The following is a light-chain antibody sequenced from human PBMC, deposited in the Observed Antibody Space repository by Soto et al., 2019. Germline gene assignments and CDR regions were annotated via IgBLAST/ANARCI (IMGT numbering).Light chain of an antibody. CDR3: AAWDDSLSGSHV. CDR1: SSNIGSNY. CDR2: RNN. Sequence: QSVLTQPPSASGTPRQRVTISSSGSSSNIGSNYVYWYQQLPGTAPKLLIYRNNQRPSGVPDRFSGSKSGTSASLAISGLRSEDEADYYCAAWDDSLSGSHVFGTGT. V-gene: IGLV1-47*01. J-gene: IGLJ1*01.